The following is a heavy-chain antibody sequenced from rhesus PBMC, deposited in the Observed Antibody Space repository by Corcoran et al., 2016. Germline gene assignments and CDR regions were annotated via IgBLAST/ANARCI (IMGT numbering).Heavy chain of an antibody. CDR2: IYGGSRST. CDR1: GYSISSGYG. V-gene: IGHV4-127*01. Sequence: QVQLQESGPGLVKPSETLSLTCAVSGYSISSGYGWAWIRQPPGKGLEWLGQIYGGSRSTYYNPYRKSRVTVSKDTSKNQFSLKRSSVTAADTAVYYCARDRATIFGLVIISDGLDSWGQGVVVTVSS. J-gene: IGHJ6*01. CDR3: ARDRATIFGLVIISDGLDS. D-gene: IGHD3-3*01.